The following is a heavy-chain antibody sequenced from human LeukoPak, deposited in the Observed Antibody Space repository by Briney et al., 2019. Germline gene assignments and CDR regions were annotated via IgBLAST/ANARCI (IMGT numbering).Heavy chain of an antibody. D-gene: IGHD1-26*01. V-gene: IGHV3-9*01. Sequence: GGSLRLSCAASGFTFDDYAMHWVRQAPGKGWGGVSGISWNSGSIGYADSVKGRSTISRDNAKNSLYLQMNSLRAEDTALYYCAKGRFMWEPGNYWGQGTLVTVSS. J-gene: IGHJ4*02. CDR1: GFTFDDYA. CDR3: AKGRFMWEPGNY. CDR2: ISWNSGSI.